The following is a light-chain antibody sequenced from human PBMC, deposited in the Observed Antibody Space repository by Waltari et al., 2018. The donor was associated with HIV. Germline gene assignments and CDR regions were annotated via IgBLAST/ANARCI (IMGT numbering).Light chain of an antibody. J-gene: IGKJ4*01. Sequence: IVLTQSPESLAVSLGARATLNCTPSQNILYSSNNKNYLAWYQQKPGQPPKLLISWASNRKSGVPDRFSGSGSGTDFTLIINSLQAEDVAVYFCQQYYRTPLTFGGGTKVEIK. CDR2: WAS. CDR3: QQYYRTPLT. V-gene: IGKV4-1*01. CDR1: QNILYSSNNKNY.